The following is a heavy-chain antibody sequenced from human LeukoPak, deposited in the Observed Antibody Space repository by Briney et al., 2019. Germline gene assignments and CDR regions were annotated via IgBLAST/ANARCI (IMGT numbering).Heavy chain of an antibody. D-gene: IGHD2-21*02. CDR1: GGSMIGYH. J-gene: IGHJ6*03. Sequence: SETLSLTCAVYGGSMIGYHWTWIRQPPGQGLEWIGVVNDSGNPYYNSSLKSRLTISLDTSKNQFSLKLSSVTAADTALYYCARGRFRFLMGVGDHYYIDVWGEGTTVTVSS. CDR3: ARGRFRFLMGVGDHYYIDV. V-gene: IGHV4-34*01. CDR2: VNDSGNP.